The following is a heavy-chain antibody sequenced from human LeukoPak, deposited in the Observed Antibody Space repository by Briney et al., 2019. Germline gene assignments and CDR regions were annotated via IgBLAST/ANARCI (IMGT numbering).Heavy chain of an antibody. V-gene: IGHV1-46*01. D-gene: IGHD3-22*01. CDR1: GYTFTGYY. CDR3: ARAWVDYYDSSGYYPLSY. J-gene: IGHJ4*02. CDR2: INPSGGST. Sequence: ASVKVSCKASGYTFTGYYMHWVRQAPGQGLEWMGIINPSGGSTSYAQKFQGRVTMTRDTSTSTVYMELSSLRSEDTAVYYCARAWVDYYDSSGYYPLSYWGQGTLVTVSS.